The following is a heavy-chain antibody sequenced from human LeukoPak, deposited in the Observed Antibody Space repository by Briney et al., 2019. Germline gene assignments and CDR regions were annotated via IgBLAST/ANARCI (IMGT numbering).Heavy chain of an antibody. CDR2: INPNSGGT. Sequence: ASVKVSCKASGYTFTGYYIHWVRQAPGQGLEWMGWINPNSGGTNYAQKLQGRVTMTTDTSTSTAYMELRSLRSDDTAVYYCARIHDVDYYYYYMDVWGKGTTVTVSS. V-gene: IGHV1-2*02. CDR3: ARIHDVDYYYYYMDV. D-gene: IGHD2-21*01. CDR1: GYTFTGYY. J-gene: IGHJ6*03.